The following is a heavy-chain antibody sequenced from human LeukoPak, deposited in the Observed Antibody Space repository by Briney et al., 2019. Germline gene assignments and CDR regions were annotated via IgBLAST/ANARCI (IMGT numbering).Heavy chain of an antibody. Sequence: ASVKVSCKASGGTFSSYAISWVRQAPGQGLEWMGGIIPIFGTANYAQKFQGRVTITADESTSTAYMELSSLRSEGTAVYYCARVGGLYGDYFDYWGQGTLVTVSS. CDR2: IIPIFGTA. V-gene: IGHV1-69*13. D-gene: IGHD4-17*01. CDR3: ARVGGLYGDYFDY. J-gene: IGHJ4*02. CDR1: GGTFSSYA.